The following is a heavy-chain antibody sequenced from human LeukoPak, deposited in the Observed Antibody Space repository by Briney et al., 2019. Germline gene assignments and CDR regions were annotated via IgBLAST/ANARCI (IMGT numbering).Heavy chain of an antibody. J-gene: IGHJ4*02. Sequence: ASVKVSCKGSGYTFSTYVINWMRQAPGQGLEWVGWISAYNGDTNCAQKFQGRVTMTTDTSTRTAYMELRSLKSDDTAIYYCARERNYGKYFFDYWGQGTLLTVSS. V-gene: IGHV1-18*01. CDR3: ARERNYGKYFFDY. CDR1: GYTFSTYV. CDR2: ISAYNGDT. D-gene: IGHD4-17*01.